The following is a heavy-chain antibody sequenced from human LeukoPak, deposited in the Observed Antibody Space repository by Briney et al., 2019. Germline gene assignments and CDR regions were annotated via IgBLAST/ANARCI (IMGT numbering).Heavy chain of an antibody. CDR2: INAGNGNT. D-gene: IGHD3-10*01. V-gene: IGHV1-3*01. J-gene: IGHJ5*02. CDR3: ARDARLTMVRGAYNWFDP. CDR1: GYTFTSYA. Sequence: GASVKVSCKASGYTFTSYAMNWVRQAPGQRLEWMGWINAGNGNTKYSQKFQGRVTITRDTSASTAYMELSSLRSEDTAVYYCARDARLTMVRGAYNWFDPWGQGTLVTVSS.